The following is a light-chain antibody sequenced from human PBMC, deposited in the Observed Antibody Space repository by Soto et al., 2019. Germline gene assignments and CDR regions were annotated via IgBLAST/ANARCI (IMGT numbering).Light chain of an antibody. CDR2: AAS. CDR1: QAIKND. CDR3: LQDNNYPLT. J-gene: IGKJ4*01. V-gene: IGKV1-6*01. Sequence: AIQMTQSPSSLSASVGDRVTITCRASQAIKNDLAWYQQKPGKAPNLLIYAASTLQSGVPSRFSGSGSGTDFTLTISSLQPEDFAAYYCLQDNNYPLTFGGGTKVEIK.